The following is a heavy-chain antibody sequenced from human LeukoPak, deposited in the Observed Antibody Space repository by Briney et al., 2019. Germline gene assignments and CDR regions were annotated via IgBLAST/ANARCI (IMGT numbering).Heavy chain of an antibody. J-gene: IGHJ5*02. CDR3: ARDPMVRGVIINWFDP. CDR2: ITSSGSYM. D-gene: IGHD3-10*01. CDR1: GFTFNTYT. Sequence: GGSLRLSCAASGFTFNTYTMSWVRQAPGKGLEWVSSITSSGSYMYYADSMKGRFTISRDNAKNSLYLQMNSLRAEDTAVYYCARDPMVRGVIINWFDPWGQGTLVTVSS. V-gene: IGHV3-21*01.